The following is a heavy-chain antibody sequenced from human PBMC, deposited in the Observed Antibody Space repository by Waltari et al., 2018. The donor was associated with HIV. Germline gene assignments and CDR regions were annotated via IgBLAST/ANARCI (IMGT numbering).Heavy chain of an antibody. CDR1: GGSFSGYY. V-gene: IGHV4-34*01. Sequence: QVQLQQWGAGLLKPSETLSLTCAVYGGSFSGYYWSWIRQPPGKGLEWIGEINHSGSTNYNPSLKSRVTRSVDTSKNQFSLKLSSVTAADTAVYYCARRGIGAKHKGGITMIVDRPAHAFDIWGQGTMVTVSS. CDR3: ARRGIGAKHKGGITMIVDRPAHAFDI. J-gene: IGHJ3*02. D-gene: IGHD3-22*01. CDR2: INHSGST.